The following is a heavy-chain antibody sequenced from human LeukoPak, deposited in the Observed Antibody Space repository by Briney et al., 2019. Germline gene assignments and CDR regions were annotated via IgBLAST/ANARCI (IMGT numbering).Heavy chain of an antibody. CDR2: INHSGST. CDR1: GGSFSGYY. Sequence: PSETLSLTCAVYGGSFSGYYWSWIRQPPGKGLEWIGEINHSGSTNYNPSLKSRVTISVDTSKNQFSLKLSSVTAADTAVYYCARANIVVVVAATGIIYYFDYWGQGTLVTVSS. CDR3: ARANIVVVVAATGIIYYFDY. D-gene: IGHD2-15*01. J-gene: IGHJ4*02. V-gene: IGHV4-34*01.